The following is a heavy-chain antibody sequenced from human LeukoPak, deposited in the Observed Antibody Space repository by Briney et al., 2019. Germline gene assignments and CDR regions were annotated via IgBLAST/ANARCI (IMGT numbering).Heavy chain of an antibody. CDR1: GYTFSGYH. J-gene: IGHJ4*02. CDR3: ARDFPDHSSHSDY. CDR2: MNPKTGGT. Sequence: GASVKVSCKASGYTFSGYHIHWVRQAPGQGLEWVGWMNPKTGGTNYAQKFQGRVTLTRDTTISTAYMELGSLRSDDTAVYYCARDFPDHSSHSDYWGQGTLVTVSS. V-gene: IGHV1-2*02. D-gene: IGHD6-19*01.